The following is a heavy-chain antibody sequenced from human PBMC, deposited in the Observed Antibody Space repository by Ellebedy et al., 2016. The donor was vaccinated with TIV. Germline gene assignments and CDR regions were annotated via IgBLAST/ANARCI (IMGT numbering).Heavy chain of an antibody. V-gene: IGHV4-39*01. CDR3: ARTDPWQPIDD. CDR2: VYYSGSP. CDR1: GGSLSRTRYY. Sequence: MPSETLSLPCSVSGGSLSRTRYYWASIRQPPGKGLEYIGSVYYSGSPYYSPSFKSRVTLSADTSKNQFSLTLRTATAADTAVYYCARTDPWQPIDDWGQGILVSVSS. J-gene: IGHJ4*02. D-gene: IGHD2-21*02.